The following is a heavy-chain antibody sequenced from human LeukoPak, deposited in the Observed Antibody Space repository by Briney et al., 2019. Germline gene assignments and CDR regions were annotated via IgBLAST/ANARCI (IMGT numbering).Heavy chain of an antibody. CDR3: ARDLYDSTTQHHPPHFDS. V-gene: IGHV4-39*07. CDR1: GDSISRSNLH. J-gene: IGHJ4*02. Sequence: PSETLSPTCTVSGDSISRSNLHWGWIRQAPGKGLEWIGSVFHTGSTCYNPSLKSRVTISVDSSMNKFSLKMRSVTAADTAFYYCARDLYDSTTQHHPPHFDSWGQGTLVTVSS. CDR2: VFHTGST. D-gene: IGHD2/OR15-2a*01.